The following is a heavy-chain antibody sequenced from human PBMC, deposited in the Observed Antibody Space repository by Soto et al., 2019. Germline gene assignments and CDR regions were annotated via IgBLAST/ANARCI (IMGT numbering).Heavy chain of an antibody. CDR2: IWYDGSNK. J-gene: IGHJ6*02. D-gene: IGHD6-19*01. CDR1: GFTFSSYG. V-gene: IGHV3-33*01. Sequence: QVQLVESGGGVVQPGRSLRLSCAASGFTFSSYGMHWVRQAPGKGLEWVAVIWYDGSNKYYADSVKGRFTISRDNSKNTLYLQMNSLRAEDTAVYYCARESPSGWSRIYYYYGMDVWGQGTTVTVSS. CDR3: ARESPSGWSRIYYYYGMDV.